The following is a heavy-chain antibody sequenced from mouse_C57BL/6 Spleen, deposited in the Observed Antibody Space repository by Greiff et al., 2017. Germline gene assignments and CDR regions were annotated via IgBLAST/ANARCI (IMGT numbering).Heavy chain of an antibody. V-gene: IGHV1-81*01. Sequence: QVQLKESGAELARPGASVKLSCKASGYTFTSYGISWVKQRTGQGLEWIGEIYPRSGNTYYNEKFKGKDTLPADKSSSTAYMELRSLTSEDSAVYFCSITTVGYWGQGTTLTVSS. CDR2: IYPRSGNT. J-gene: IGHJ2*01. CDR1: GYTFTSYG. CDR3: SITTVGY. D-gene: IGHD1-1*01.